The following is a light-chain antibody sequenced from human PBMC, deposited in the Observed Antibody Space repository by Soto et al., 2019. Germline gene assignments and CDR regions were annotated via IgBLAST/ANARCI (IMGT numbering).Light chain of an antibody. CDR3: MQSTQLPPT. J-gene: IGKJ5*01. Sequence: VRTQPASVSVAPGQPASLSCKSSQSLLHITGETFLFWYLQKPGQSPQLLIYEVSTRVSGVPDRFSGSGSGTDFTLEISRVETDDVGIYYCMQSTQLPPTFGQGTRLEI. CDR2: EVS. V-gene: IGKV2D-29*02. CDR1: QSLLHITGETF.